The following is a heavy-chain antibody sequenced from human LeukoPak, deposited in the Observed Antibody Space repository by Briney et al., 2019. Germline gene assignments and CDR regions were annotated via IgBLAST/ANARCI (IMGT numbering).Heavy chain of an antibody. CDR1: GFTFDDYA. CDR2: ISWNSGSI. Sequence: SLRLSCAASGFTFDDYAMHWVRQAPGKGLEWVSGISWNSGSIGYADSVKGRFTISRDNAKNSLNLQMNSLRAEDTALYYCARDYNYYDSSGYYHSAPIFDYWGRGTLVTVSS. D-gene: IGHD3-22*01. J-gene: IGHJ4*02. V-gene: IGHV3-9*01. CDR3: ARDYNYYDSSGYYHSAPIFDY.